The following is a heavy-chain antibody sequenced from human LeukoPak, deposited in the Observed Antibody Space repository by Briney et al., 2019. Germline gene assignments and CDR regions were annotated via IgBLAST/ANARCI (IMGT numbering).Heavy chain of an antibody. Sequence: PGGSLRLSCAVSGFTVSSNYMSWVRQAPGKGLERVSVIYSGGSTYYADSVKARFTISRDNSKNTLYLQMNSLRAEDTAVYYCARELGYCSGASCYFKYYGMDVWGQGTTVTVFS. CDR3: ARELGYCSGASCYFKYYGMDV. CDR2: IYSGGST. CDR1: GFTVSSNY. V-gene: IGHV3-53*01. D-gene: IGHD2-15*01. J-gene: IGHJ6*02.